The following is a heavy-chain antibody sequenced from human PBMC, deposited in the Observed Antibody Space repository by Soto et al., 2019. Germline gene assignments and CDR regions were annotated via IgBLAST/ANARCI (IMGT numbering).Heavy chain of an antibody. Sequence: GESLKISCKGSGYSFTSYWIGWVRQMPGKGLEWMGIIYPGDSDTRYSPSFQGQVTISADKSISTAYLQWSSLKASDTAMYYCARSVKDYYESSGYYTKSIGMEGWGQGTTVTV. CDR1: GYSFTSYW. J-gene: IGHJ6*02. CDR3: ARSVKDYYESSGYYTKSIGMEG. D-gene: IGHD3-22*01. CDR2: IYPGDSDT. V-gene: IGHV5-51*01.